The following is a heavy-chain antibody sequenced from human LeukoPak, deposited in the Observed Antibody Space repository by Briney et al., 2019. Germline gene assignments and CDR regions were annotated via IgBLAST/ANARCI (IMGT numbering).Heavy chain of an antibody. V-gene: IGHV1-46*01. J-gene: IGHJ4*02. CDR2: INTSGGST. CDR1: GSSLTNYY. Sequence: ASGKVSCTAFGSSLTNYYVHRVRQAPGQGREWMGEINTSGGSTSYAQKFQGRITVTRDTYTNTVYMDLSSLRSEDTATDYCARGAPTTRIGAGRFDYWGQGSLIPVAS. D-gene: IGHD5-12*01. CDR3: ARGAPTTRIGAGRFDY.